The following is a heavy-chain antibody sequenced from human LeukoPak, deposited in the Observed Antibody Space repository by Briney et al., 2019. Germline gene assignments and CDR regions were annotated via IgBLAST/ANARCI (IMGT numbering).Heavy chain of an antibody. CDR1: GFTFSAYA. V-gene: IGHV3-23*01. Sequence: GGSLRLSCAASGFTFSAYAMVWVRQAPGRGLEWVSGITGSGHVSYYADSVKDRFAISRDNSKNTLYLQMTSLRAEGAAIYYCAKDPNGDFVGAFDSWGQGTKVIVSS. J-gene: IGHJ3*01. CDR2: ITGSGHVS. CDR3: AKDPNGDFVGAFDS. D-gene: IGHD4-17*01.